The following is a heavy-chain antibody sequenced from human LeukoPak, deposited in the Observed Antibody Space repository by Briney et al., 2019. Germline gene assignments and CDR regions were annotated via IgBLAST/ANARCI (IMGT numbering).Heavy chain of an antibody. CDR1: GGSVNSGTYY. CDR2: IYYSGSA. D-gene: IGHD3-22*01. V-gene: IGHV4-39*07. Sequence: SETLSLTCTVSGGSVNSGTYYWSWIRQPPGKGLEWIGNIYYSGSAYYSPSLKSRVTMSVDTSKNQFSLKLSSVTAADTAVYYCARKPIVNSAWYYFDYWGQGTLVTVSS. J-gene: IGHJ4*02. CDR3: ARKPIVNSAWYYFDY.